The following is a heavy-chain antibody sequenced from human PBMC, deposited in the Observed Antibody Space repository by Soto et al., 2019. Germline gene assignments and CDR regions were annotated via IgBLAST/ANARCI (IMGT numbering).Heavy chain of an antibody. J-gene: IGHJ5*02. CDR1: GFTFNIYG. CDR3: VKDDIATCGIGLYRWFDP. CDR2: ISYDGSNQ. D-gene: IGHD2-15*01. Sequence: PGGSLRLSCAASGFTFNIYGMHWVRQAPDKGLEWVALISYDGSNQYYADSVKGRFTISRDNSKNTLFLQMNSLRADDTAVYFFVKDDIATCGIGLYRWFDPWGQGTRVTVSS. V-gene: IGHV3-30*18.